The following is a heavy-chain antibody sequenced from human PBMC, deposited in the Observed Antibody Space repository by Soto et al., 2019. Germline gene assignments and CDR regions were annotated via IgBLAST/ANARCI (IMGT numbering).Heavy chain of an antibody. CDR1: GGTFSSYA. J-gene: IGHJ4*02. Sequence: QVQLVQSGAEVKKPGSSVKVSCKASGGTFSSYAISWVRQAPGQGLEWMGGIIPIFGTANYAQKFQGRVTITADESTSTAYMELSSLRSEDTAVYYCASDWGYYYDSSGYRRFDYWGQGTLVTVSS. CDR2: IIPIFGTA. V-gene: IGHV1-69*01. CDR3: ASDWGYYYDSSGYRRFDY. D-gene: IGHD3-22*01.